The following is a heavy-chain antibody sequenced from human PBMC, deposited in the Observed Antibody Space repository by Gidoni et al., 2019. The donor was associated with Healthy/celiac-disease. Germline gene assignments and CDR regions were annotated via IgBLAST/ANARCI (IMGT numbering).Heavy chain of an antibody. CDR3: ARVSMVRGVSD. CDR2: INHSGST. Sequence: QVQLQQWGAGLLKPSETLSLTCAVYGGSFSGYYWSWIRQPPGKGLEWIGEINHSGSTNYNPSLKSRVTISVDTSKNQFSLKLSSVTAADTAVYYCARVSMVRGVSDWGQGTLVTVSS. J-gene: IGHJ4*02. D-gene: IGHD3-10*01. V-gene: IGHV4-34*01. CDR1: GGSFSGYY.